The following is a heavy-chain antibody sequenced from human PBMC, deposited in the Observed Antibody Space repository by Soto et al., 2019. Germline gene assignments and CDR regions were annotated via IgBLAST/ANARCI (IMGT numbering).Heavy chain of an antibody. J-gene: IGHJ4*02. CDR3: ARSVLMRLDKYYFDY. V-gene: IGHV1-69*01. CDR1: VGTFSSYA. CDR2: IIPIFGTA. D-gene: IGHD6-19*01. Sequence: QVQLVQSGAEVKKPGSSVKVSCKASVGTFSSYAISWVRQAPGQGLEWMGGIIPIFGTANYAQKFQGRVTITADESTSADYMELRSLRSEDTAVYYCARSVLMRLDKYYFDYWGQGTLVTGSS.